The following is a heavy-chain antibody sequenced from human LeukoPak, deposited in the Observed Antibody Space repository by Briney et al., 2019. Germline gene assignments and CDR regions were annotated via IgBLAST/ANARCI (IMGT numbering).Heavy chain of an antibody. CDR1: GGSISSGSYY. J-gene: IGHJ3*02. D-gene: IGHD2-2*01. V-gene: IGHV4-61*02. CDR2: IYTSGST. Sequence: SETLSLTCTVSGGSISSGSYYWSWIRQPAGKGLEWIGRIYTSGSTYYNPSLKSRVTISVDTSKNQFSLKLSSVTAADTAVCYCARPVVPAAPDAFDIWGQGTMVTVSS. CDR3: ARPVVPAAPDAFDI.